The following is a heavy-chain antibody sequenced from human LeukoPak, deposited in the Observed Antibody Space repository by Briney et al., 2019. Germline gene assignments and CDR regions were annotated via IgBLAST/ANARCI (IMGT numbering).Heavy chain of an antibody. CDR1: GFTFSGYW. CDR3: ARDFKAGFGEFPIDY. D-gene: IGHD3-10*01. CDR2: ISSSSSYI. J-gene: IGHJ4*02. Sequence: GGSLRLSCAASGFTFSGYWMTWVRQARGKGLEWVSSISSSSSYIYYADSVKGRFTISRDNAKNSLYLQMNSLRAEDTAVYYCARDFKAGFGEFPIDYWGQGTLVTVSS. V-gene: IGHV3-21*01.